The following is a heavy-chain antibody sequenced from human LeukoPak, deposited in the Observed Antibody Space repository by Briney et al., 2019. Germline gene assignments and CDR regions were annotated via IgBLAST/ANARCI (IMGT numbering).Heavy chain of an antibody. D-gene: IGHD2-15*01. CDR1: GFTVSSNE. CDR2: ISGGST. Sequence: SGGSLRLSCAASGFTVSSNEMSWVRQAPGKGLEWVSSISGGSTYYADSRKGRFTISRDNSKNTLYLQMNSLRAEDTAVYYCAKDWYCSGGTCSNYMDVWGKGTTVTVSS. J-gene: IGHJ6*03. CDR3: AKDWYCSGGTCSNYMDV. V-gene: IGHV3-38-3*01.